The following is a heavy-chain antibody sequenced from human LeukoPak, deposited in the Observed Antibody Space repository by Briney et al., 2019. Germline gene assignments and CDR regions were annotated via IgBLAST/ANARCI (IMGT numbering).Heavy chain of an antibody. CDR2: IIPIFGTA. J-gene: IGHJ5*02. CDR1: GGTFSSYA. Sequence: ASVKVPCKASGGTFSSYAISWVRQAPGQGLEWMGGIIPIFGTANYAQKFQGRVTITADESTSTAYMELSSLRSEDTAVYYCARVSPNRRISYGYQNWFDPWGQGTLVSVSS. CDR3: ARVSPNRRISYGYQNWFDP. V-gene: IGHV1-69*13. D-gene: IGHD5-18*01.